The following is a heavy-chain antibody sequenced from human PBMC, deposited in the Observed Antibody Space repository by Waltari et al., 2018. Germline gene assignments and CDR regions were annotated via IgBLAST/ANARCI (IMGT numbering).Heavy chain of an antibody. V-gene: IGHV3-21*02. J-gene: IGHJ4*02. CDR2: IASGSDYR. CDR3: VKGGYIISDY. Sequence: ELQLVESGGCLVKPGGSLTLSCEASGFTFTSVSMTWVRQAPGKGLEWLSTIASGSDYRFYAVSVRGRFTISRDNARSTVNLRMNSLRNEDTAVYYCVKGGYIISDYWGQGIQVIVSS. D-gene: IGHD3-22*01. CDR1: GFTFTSVS.